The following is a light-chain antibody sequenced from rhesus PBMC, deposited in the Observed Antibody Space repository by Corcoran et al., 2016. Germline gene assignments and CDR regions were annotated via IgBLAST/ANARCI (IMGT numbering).Light chain of an antibody. CDR3: YQHSSGYS. J-gene: IGKJ2*01. Sequence: QVILTQSPATLSLSPGERATLSCRASQSVSSYLAWYQQKPGQAPRLLVYGASSRATGIPDRFSGRGSGTDFTLPISSLEAEDVVVYPCYQHSSGYSFGQGTKVEIK. V-gene: IGKV3-10*01. CDR2: GAS. CDR1: QSVSSY.